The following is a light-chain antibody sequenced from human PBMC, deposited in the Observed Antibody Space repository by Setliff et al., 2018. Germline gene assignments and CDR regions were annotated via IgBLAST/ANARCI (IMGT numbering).Light chain of an antibody. J-gene: IGLJ1*01. V-gene: IGLV1-44*01. CDR1: NSNIGSNI. CDR3: SSWDDSLDGFYV. CDR2: SDY. Sequence: KRVTISCSGSNSNIGSNIVNWYQQVPGTAPKLLIYSDYQRPSGVPDRFSGSKSGTSASLAISGLQSEDEADYYCSSWDDSLDGFYVFGTGTKGTVL.